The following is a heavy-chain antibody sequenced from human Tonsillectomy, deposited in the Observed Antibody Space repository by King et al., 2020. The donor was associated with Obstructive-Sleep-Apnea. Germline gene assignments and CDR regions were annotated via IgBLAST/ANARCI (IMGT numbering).Heavy chain of an antibody. CDR1: GFSFTTDEVG. J-gene: IGHJ4*02. V-gene: IGHV2-5*02. CDR2: IYWDDDK. Sequence: LTLKESGPTLVTPPQTLTLTCTFSGFSFTTDEVGVGWIRQPPGKALEWLALIYWDDDKLYSPSLKSSLTITKDTSKNQVVLTMTNMGPVDTVTYYCTHRQAATYYFDYWGQGTLVTVSS. CDR3: THRQAATYYFDY. D-gene: IGHD2-15*01.